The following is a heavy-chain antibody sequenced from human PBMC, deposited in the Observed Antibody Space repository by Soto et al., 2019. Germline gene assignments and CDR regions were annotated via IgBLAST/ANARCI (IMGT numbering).Heavy chain of an antibody. V-gene: IGHV3-23*01. CDR2: IGGSGRTT. CDR1: AFTFNNYA. CDR3: AKSRYSDISGDFYDY. Sequence: GGSLRLSCAASAFTFNNYAMSWVRQAPGKGLEWVSGIGGSGRTTYYADSVKGRFTISRDNSNNTLFLQMNSLRAEDTAVYYCAKSRYSDISGDFYDYWGQGTLVTVSS. D-gene: IGHD3-22*01. J-gene: IGHJ4*02.